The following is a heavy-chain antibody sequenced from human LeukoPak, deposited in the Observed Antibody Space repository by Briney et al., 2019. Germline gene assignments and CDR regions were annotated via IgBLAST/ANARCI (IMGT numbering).Heavy chain of an antibody. CDR3: AKASRWELPSPFDY. CDR2: ISWDSDSI. D-gene: IGHD1-26*01. V-gene: IGHV3-9*03. Sequence: GGSLRLSCAASGFKFDDYAMHWVRQPPGKGLEWVSGISWDSDSIGYADSVKGRFTISRDNAKNSLYLQMNSLRAEDMALYYCAKASRWELPSPFDYWGQGTLVTVSS. J-gene: IGHJ4*02. CDR1: GFKFDDYA.